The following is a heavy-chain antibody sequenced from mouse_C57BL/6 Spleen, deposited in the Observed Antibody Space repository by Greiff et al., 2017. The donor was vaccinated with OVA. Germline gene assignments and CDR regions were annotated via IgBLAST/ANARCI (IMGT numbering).Heavy chain of an antibody. D-gene: IGHD1-1*01. CDR3: ARSGTVEMDY. V-gene: IGHV1-53*01. CDR2: ISPSNGGT. J-gene: IGHJ4*01. CDR1: GYTFTSYW. Sequence: QVQLEQPGPELVKPGASVKLSCKASGYTFTSYWMHWVKQRPGQGLEWIGNISPSNGGTNYNEQFKSKATLTVDKSSSTDYMQLSSLTTEDSAVYYCARSGTVEMDYWGQGTSDTVSS.